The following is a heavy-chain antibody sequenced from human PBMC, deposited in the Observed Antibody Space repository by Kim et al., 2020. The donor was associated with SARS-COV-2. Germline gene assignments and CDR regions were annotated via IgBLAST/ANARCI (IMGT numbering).Heavy chain of an antibody. CDR2: IVVGSGNT. J-gene: IGHJ4*02. Sequence: SVKVSCKASGFTFTSSAVQWVRQARGQRLEWIGWIVVGSGNTNYAQKFQERVTITRDMSTSTAYMELSSLRSEDTAVYYCAAGGSYYNSGFDYWGQGTLVTVSS. D-gene: IGHD1-26*01. V-gene: IGHV1-58*01. CDR3: AAGGSYYNSGFDY. CDR1: GFTFTSSA.